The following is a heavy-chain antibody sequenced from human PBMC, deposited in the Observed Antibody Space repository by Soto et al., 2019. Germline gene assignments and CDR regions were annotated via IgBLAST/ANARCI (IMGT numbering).Heavy chain of an antibody. V-gene: IGHV4-31*02. CDR2: IYSSGST. CDR3: ARYCSGGSCYPRNNWFDP. J-gene: IGHJ5*02. Sequence: SETLSLTWTVSGGSISSVCYYWSWIRQHPGKGLEWIGYIYSSGSTYYNPSLKSRVTISVDTSKNQFSLKLSSVTAADTAVYYCARYCSGGSCYPRNNWFDPWGQGPRSPSPQ. D-gene: IGHD2-15*01. CDR1: GGSISSVCYY.